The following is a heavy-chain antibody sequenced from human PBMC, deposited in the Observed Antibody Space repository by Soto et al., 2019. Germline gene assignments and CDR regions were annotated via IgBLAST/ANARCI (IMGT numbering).Heavy chain of an antibody. CDR2: VYYSGST. J-gene: IGHJ6*02. D-gene: IGHD2-2*02. V-gene: IGHV4-39*01. Sequence: QLQLQESGPGLVKPSETLSLTCTVSGGSISSSSHYWGWIRQPPGKGLEWIGSVYYSGSTYYNPSLKSRVTISVDTSKNQFSLTLSSVTVADTADYYCARHVLVPAAIGGMDVWGQGTTVSVSS. CDR3: ARHVLVPAAIGGMDV. CDR1: GGSISSSSHY.